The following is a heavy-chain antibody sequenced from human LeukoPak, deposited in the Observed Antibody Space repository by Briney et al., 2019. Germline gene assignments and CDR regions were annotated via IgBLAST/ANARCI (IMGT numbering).Heavy chain of an antibody. D-gene: IGHD5-24*01. CDR1: GFAFNDFG. CDR2: IWYDGSNE. CDR3: AKEGGYKRNYFDY. V-gene: IGHV3-30*02. J-gene: IGHJ4*02. Sequence: PGGSLRLSCAASGFAFNDFGMHWLRQAPGKGLEWVAVIWYDGSNEYYADSVKGRFTISKDNSKNTLYLQMNSLRAEDTAVYYCAKEGGYKRNYFDYWGQGTLVTVSS.